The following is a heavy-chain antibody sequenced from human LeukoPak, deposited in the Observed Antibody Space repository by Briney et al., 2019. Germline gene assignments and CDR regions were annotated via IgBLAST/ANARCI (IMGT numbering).Heavy chain of an antibody. Sequence: KPSETLSLICTVSGGSISSSSLYWDWIRQAPGKGLEWIGSIDYSGRIYYNPSLKSRVTMSVDSSKNQFSLKLRSVTAADTAVYYCARGQWLARSDYWGQGTLVTVSS. V-gene: IGHV4-39*01. D-gene: IGHD6-19*01. CDR1: GGSISSSSLY. CDR3: ARGQWLARSDY. J-gene: IGHJ4*02. CDR2: IDYSGRI.